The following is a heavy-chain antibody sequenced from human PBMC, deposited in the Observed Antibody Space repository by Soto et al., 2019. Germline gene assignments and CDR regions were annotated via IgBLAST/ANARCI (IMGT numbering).Heavy chain of an antibody. CDR1: GGTFSSYA. CDR3: ARGSVVATMGYYYYYGMDV. Sequence: SVKVSCKASGGTFSSYAISWVRQAPGQGLEWMVGIIPIFGTANYAQKFQGRVTITADESTSTAYMELSSLRSEDTAVYYCARGSVVATMGYYYYYGMDVWGQGTTVTVAS. CDR2: IIPIFGTA. J-gene: IGHJ6*02. D-gene: IGHD5-12*01. V-gene: IGHV1-69*13.